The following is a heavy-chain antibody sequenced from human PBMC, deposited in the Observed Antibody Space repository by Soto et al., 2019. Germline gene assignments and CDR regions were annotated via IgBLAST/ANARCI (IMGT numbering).Heavy chain of an antibody. CDR3: LHRLRYSNGQYYFDF. V-gene: IGHV2-5*02. Sequence: QITLKESGPTLVKPTQTLTLTCTFSGFSLSTSGVGVGWIRQPPGKALEWLALIYWDNDKRYSPSLKSRPTIYRDTPNNQVVPTMTNMDPVDKAKYYCLHRLRYSNGQYYFDFLGQGTLVTVCS. D-gene: IGHD5-18*01. CDR1: GFSLSTSGVG. J-gene: IGHJ4*02. CDR2: IYWDNDK.